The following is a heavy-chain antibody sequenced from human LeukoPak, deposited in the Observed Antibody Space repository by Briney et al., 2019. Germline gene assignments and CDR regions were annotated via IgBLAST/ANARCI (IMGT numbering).Heavy chain of an antibody. D-gene: IGHD3-10*01. CDR3: AKEGDYYGAGSYRDGFDI. V-gene: IGHV3-11*04. Sequence: GGSLRLSCAASGFTFSDYNMRWIRQAPGKGLEWVSSISRSGSTKYYADSVKGRFTISRDSFKNTLYLQMNSLRAEDTAVYYCAKEGDYYGAGSYRDGFDIWGQGTRATVSS. CDR1: GFTFSDYN. CDR2: ISRSGSTK. J-gene: IGHJ3*02.